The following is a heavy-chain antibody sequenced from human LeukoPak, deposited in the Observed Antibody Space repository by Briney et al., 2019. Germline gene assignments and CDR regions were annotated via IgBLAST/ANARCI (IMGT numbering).Heavy chain of an antibody. J-gene: IGHJ4*02. CDR1: GFTFSSYA. CDR2: ISSNGGST. V-gene: IGHV3-64*01. CDR3: ARDRPPDY. Sequence: GGSLRLSCAASGFTFSSYAMHWVRQAPGKGLEYVSAISSNGGSTYYANSVKGRFTISRDNSKNTVYLQMGSLRAEDMAVYCCARDRPPDYWGQGTLVTVSS.